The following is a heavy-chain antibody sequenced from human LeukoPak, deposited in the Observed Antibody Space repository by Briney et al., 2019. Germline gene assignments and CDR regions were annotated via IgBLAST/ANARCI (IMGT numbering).Heavy chain of an antibody. D-gene: IGHD2-2*01. CDR3: AKDMCSSTSCQMYYYYYYGMDV. J-gene: IGHJ6*02. CDR2: ISWNSGSR. Sequence: GRSLRLSCAASGFTFNDYAMRWVRQPPGKGLEWVSGISWNSGSRGYADSVKGRFTISRDNAKNSLYLQMNSLRAEDTALYYCAKDMCSSTSCQMYYYYYYGMDVWGQGTTVTVSS. V-gene: IGHV3-9*01. CDR1: GFTFNDYA.